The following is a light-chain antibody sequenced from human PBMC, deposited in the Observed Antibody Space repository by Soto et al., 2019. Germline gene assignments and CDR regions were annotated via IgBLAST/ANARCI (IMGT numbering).Light chain of an antibody. CDR2: GAS. CDR3: QQYNNWPPIT. Sequence: EIVLTQSPGTLSLSPGERATLSCRASQSLSSNLAWYQQKPGQAPRLLIYGASTRATGIPARFSGSGSGTEFTLTISSLQSEDFAVYYCQQYNNWPPITFGQGTKVDIK. J-gene: IGKJ1*01. V-gene: IGKV3-15*01. CDR1: QSLSSN.